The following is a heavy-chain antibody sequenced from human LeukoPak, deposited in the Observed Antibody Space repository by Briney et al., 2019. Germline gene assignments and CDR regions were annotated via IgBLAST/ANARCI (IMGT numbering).Heavy chain of an antibody. V-gene: IGHV1-69*13. J-gene: IGHJ5*02. D-gene: IGHD2-15*01. Sequence: SVKVSCKASGGTFSSYAISWVRQAPGQGLEWMGGIIPIFGTANYAQKFQGRVTITADESTSTAYMELSSLRSEDTAVYHCARVDIVARGRFDPWGQGTLVTVSS. CDR1: GGTFSSYA. CDR2: IIPIFGTA. CDR3: ARVDIVARGRFDP.